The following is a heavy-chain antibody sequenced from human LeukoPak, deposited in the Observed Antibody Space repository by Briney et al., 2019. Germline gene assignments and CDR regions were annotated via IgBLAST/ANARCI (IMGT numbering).Heavy chain of an antibody. CDR3: ATDTAYTAMASDDAFDI. Sequence: GASVKVSCKASGYTFTGYYMHWVRQAPGQGLEWMGWINPNSGGTNYAQKFQGRVTMTRDTSISTAYMELSRLRSDDTAVYYCATDTAYTAMASDDAFDIWGQGTMVTVSS. CDR1: GYTFTGYY. J-gene: IGHJ3*02. V-gene: IGHV1-2*02. CDR2: INPNSGGT. D-gene: IGHD5-18*01.